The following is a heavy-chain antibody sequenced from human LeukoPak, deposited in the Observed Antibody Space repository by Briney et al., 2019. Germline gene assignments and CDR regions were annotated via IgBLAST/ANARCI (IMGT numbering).Heavy chain of an antibody. V-gene: IGHV1-18*01. D-gene: IGHD3-3*01. CDR1: GYTFTSCG. CDR2: ISAYNGNT. J-gene: IGHJ6*03. CDR3: ARDYDFWSGYYRGYYYYMDV. Sequence: ASVKVSCKASGYTFTSCGISWVRQAPGQGLEWMGWISAYNGNTNYAQKLQGRVTMTTDTSTSTAYMELRSLRSDDTAVYYCARDYDFWSGYYRGYYYYMDVWGKGTTVTVSS.